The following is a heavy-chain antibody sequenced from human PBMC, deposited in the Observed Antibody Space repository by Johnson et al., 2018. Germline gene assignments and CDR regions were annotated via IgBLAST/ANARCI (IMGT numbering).Heavy chain of an antibody. CDR2: IYSGGNT. V-gene: IGHV3-66*02. J-gene: IGHJ4*02. D-gene: IGHD3-3*01. CDR1: GFTVSSNY. Sequence: VQLVESGGGLVQPGGSLRLSCAASGFTVSSNYMSWVRQAPGKGLEWVSVIYSGGNTYYADSVKGRFTISGDNSKNTLYLHMNSLGAEDTAVYYCARDGGDYGFWSGYSPYYFDYWGQGTLVTVSS. CDR3: ARDGGDYGFWSGYSPYYFDY.